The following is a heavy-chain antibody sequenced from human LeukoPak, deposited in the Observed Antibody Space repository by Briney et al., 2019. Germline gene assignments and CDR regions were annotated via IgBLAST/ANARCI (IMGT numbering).Heavy chain of an antibody. Sequence: ASVKVSCKAPGYTFTSYGISWVRQAPGQGLEWMGWISAYNGNTNYAQKLQGRVTITTDTSTSTAYMELRSLRSDDTAVYYCARERGYCSSTSCYVGDLYYYYGMDVWGKGTTVTVSS. CDR2: ISAYNGNT. J-gene: IGHJ6*04. CDR1: GYTFTSYG. D-gene: IGHD2-2*01. CDR3: ARERGYCSSTSCYVGDLYYYYGMDV. V-gene: IGHV1-18*04.